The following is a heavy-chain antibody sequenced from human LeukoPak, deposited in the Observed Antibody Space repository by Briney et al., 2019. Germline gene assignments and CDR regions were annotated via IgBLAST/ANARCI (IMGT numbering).Heavy chain of an antibody. CDR2: IYYSGST. Sequence: SETLSLTCTVSGGSISSYYWSWIRQPPGKGLEWIGYIYYSGSTNYNPSLKSRVTISVDTSKNQFSLKLSSVTAADTAVYYCASHLRGYSGYDQFDPWGQGTLVTVSS. V-gene: IGHV4-59*08. CDR3: ASHLRGYSGYDQFDP. CDR1: GGSISSYY. J-gene: IGHJ5*02. D-gene: IGHD5-12*01.